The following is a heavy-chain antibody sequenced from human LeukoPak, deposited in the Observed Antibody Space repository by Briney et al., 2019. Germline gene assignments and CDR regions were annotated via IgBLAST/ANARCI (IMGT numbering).Heavy chain of an antibody. CDR1: GGSISSSSYY. CDR3: ASIGVVITRDY. J-gene: IGHJ4*02. V-gene: IGHV4-39*01. Sequence: SETLSLTCTVSGGSISSSSYYWGWIRQPPGKGLEWIGSLYYSGSTYYNPSLKSRVTISVDTSKNQFSLKLSSVTAADTAVYYCASIGVVITRDYWGQGTLVTVSS. D-gene: IGHD3-3*01. CDR2: LYYSGST.